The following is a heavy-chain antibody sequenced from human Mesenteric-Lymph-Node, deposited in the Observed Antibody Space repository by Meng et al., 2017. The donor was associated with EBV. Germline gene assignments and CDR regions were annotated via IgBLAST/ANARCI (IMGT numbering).Heavy chain of an antibody. J-gene: IGHJ4*02. D-gene: IGHD3-16*01. V-gene: IGHV4-4*02. CDR1: GDSIISTDTW. CDR3: ARGSHYTWDV. CDR2: IFHAGNT. Sequence: VEVQESGPGLVKPSGTLSLTCGVSGDSIISTDTWWSWVRQPPGKGLEWIGEIFHAGNTNYNPSLKSQVTMSVDTSKNQFSLNLSSVTAADSAVYYCARGSHYTWDVWGQGTLVTVSS.